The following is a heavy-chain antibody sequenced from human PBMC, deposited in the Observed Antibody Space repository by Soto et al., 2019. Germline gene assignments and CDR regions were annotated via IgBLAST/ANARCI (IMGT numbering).Heavy chain of an antibody. J-gene: IGHJ3*02. Sequence: GGSLRLSCAASGFTFGSSWMHWVRQAPGKGLVWVSRINSDGSSTKYADSVKGRFTISRDNAKNTLHLQMDSLRAEDTALYYCARTFITYYDSGSYCHDAFDIWGLGTMVTVSS. CDR1: GFTFGSSW. D-gene: IGHD3-10*01. V-gene: IGHV3-74*03. CDR3: ARTFITYYDSGSYCHDAFDI. CDR2: INSDGSST.